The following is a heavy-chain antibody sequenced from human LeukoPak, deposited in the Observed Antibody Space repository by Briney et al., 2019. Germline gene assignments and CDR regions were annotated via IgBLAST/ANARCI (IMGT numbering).Heavy chain of an antibody. D-gene: IGHD3-22*01. CDR2: ISYDGSNK. CDR3: AKDSDSRGFDY. CDR1: GFTFSSYG. J-gene: IGHJ4*02. V-gene: IGHV3-30*18. Sequence: GRSLRLSCAASGFTFSSYGMHWVRQAPGKGLEWVAVISYDGSNKYYADSVKGRFTISRDNSKNTLYQQMNSLRAEDTAVYYCAKDSDSRGFDYWGQGTLVTVSS.